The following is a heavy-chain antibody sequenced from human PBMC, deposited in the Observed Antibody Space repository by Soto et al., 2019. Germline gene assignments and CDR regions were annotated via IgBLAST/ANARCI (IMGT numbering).Heavy chain of an antibody. V-gene: IGHV1-69*01. J-gene: IGHJ4*02. CDR1: GGTFTNYG. CDR2: IIPKIGRT. D-gene: IGHD3-9*01. CDR3: ASWDYYVLPGYSYDD. Sequence: QVQLVQSGAEVKKPGSSVKVSCKASGGTFTNYGMGWVRQAPGQGLEWMGGIIPKIGRTNYAQKFQGRVTLTAGASRSTAYMELRSLRSEYTAVYYCASWDYYVLPGYSYDDWGQGALVTVSS.